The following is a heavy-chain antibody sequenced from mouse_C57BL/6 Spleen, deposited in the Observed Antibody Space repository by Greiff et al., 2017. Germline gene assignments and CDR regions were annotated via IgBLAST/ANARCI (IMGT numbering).Heavy chain of an antibody. J-gene: IGHJ2*01. V-gene: IGHV1-69*01. CDR1: GYTFTSYW. Sequence: VQLQQPGAELVMPGASVKLSCKASGYTFTSYWMHWVKQRPGQGLEWIGEIDPSDSYTNYNQKFKGKSTLTVDKSSSTAYMQLSSLTSEDSAVYYCARGNYYYGSSYDYFDYWGQGTTLTVSS. CDR3: ARGNYYYGSSYDYFDY. D-gene: IGHD1-1*01. CDR2: IDPSDSYT.